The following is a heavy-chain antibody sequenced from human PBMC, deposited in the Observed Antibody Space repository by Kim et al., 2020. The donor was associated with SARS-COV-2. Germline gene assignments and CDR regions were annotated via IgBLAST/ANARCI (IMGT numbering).Heavy chain of an antibody. CDR1: GFTFSSYS. Sequence: GGSLRLSCAASGFTFSSYSMNWVRQAPGKGLEWVSSISSSSSYIYYADSVKGRFTISRDNAKNSLYLQMNSLRAEDTAVYYCASGRYCSSTSCQEADYWGQGTLVTVSS. V-gene: IGHV3-21*01. J-gene: IGHJ4*02. D-gene: IGHD2-2*01. CDR3: ASGRYCSSTSCQEADY. CDR2: ISSSSSYI.